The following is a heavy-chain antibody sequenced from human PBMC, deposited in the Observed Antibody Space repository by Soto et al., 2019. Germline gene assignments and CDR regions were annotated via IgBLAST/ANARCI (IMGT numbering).Heavy chain of an antibody. D-gene: IGHD1-26*01. CDR1: GFTLSHYD. V-gene: IGHV3-30*18. J-gene: IGHJ4*02. CDR2: VSYDGSNK. CDR3: AKGELINPQLFEF. Sequence: QVQLVESGGGVVKPGRSLRLSCVASGFTLSHYDMNWVRQAPGKGLEWVAVVSYDGSNKYYGDSVRGRFTISRDNSKNTLYLQMNSLRDEDTAVYYCAKGELINPQLFEFWGQGDLVTVSS.